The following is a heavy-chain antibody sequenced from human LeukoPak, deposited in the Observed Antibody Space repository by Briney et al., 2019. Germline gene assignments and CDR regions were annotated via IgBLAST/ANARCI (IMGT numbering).Heavy chain of an antibody. CDR1: GFSFSSYN. J-gene: IGHJ2*01. Sequence: PGGSLRLSCEASGFSFSSYNMNWVRQAPGKGLEWVSTINSISNYFHYADSVQGRFTVFRDNAKSSLFLQMNSLRTEDTAVYYCARDIGPELGYFDLWGRGTLVTVSS. V-gene: IGHV3-21*01. D-gene: IGHD3-10*01. CDR3: ARDIGPELGYFDL. CDR2: INSISNYF.